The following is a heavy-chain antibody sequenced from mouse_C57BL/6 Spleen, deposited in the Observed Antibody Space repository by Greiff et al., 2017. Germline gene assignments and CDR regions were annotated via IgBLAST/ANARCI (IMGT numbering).Heavy chain of an antibody. D-gene: IGHD1-1*01. CDR1: GYTFTSYW. J-gene: IGHJ3*01. CDR2: IDPSDSYT. V-gene: IGHV1-69*01. CDR3: ARPYGSSYGGFAY. Sequence: QVQLQQPGAELVMPGASVKLSCKASGYTFTSYWMHWVKQRPGQGLEWIGEIDPSDSYTNYNQKFKGKSTLTVDKSSRTAYMQLSILTSEDSAVYYCARPYGSSYGGFAYWGQGTLVTVSA.